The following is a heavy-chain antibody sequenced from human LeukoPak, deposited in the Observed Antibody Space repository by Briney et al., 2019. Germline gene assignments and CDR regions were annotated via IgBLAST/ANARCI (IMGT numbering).Heavy chain of an antibody. CDR3: ARATGGVDSSSSGTFDI. CDR1: GYTFTSYA. J-gene: IGHJ3*02. Sequence: ASVKVSCKASGYTFTSYAMHWVRQAPGQRLEWMGWINAGNGNTKYSQKFQGRVTITRDTSASTAYMELSSLRSEDTAVYYCARATGGVDSSSSGTFDIWGQGTMVTVSS. CDR2: INAGNGNT. D-gene: IGHD6-6*01. V-gene: IGHV1-3*01.